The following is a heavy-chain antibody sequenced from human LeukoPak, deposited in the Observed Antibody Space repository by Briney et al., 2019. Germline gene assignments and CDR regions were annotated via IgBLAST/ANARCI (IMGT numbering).Heavy chain of an antibody. Sequence: PGGSLRLSCAASGFTFSNSAMYWVRQAPRKGLECVSVISTNGDRTYYADSVKGRFTISRDNSKNTLYLQMGSLRADDMAVYYCARGVAISSSGWYDTFDYWGQGALVTISS. J-gene: IGHJ4*02. V-gene: IGHV3-64*02. D-gene: IGHD6-19*01. CDR1: GFTFSNSA. CDR3: ARGVAISSSGWYDTFDY. CDR2: ISTNGDRT.